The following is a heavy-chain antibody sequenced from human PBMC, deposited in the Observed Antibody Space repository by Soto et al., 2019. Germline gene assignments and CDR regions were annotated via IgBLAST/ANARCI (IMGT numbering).Heavy chain of an antibody. V-gene: IGHV2-5*02. Sequence: QITLNESGPTVVRPTETLTLTCRFSGFSLTTSGVGVGWIRQSPGKAPEWLALIYWDDDKRYSASLTSMLTITKDTSKNQVVLPESDLDPTDTATYYCAHRVLRTVFGLVTTTAIYFDFWGQGTPVAVSS. CDR1: GFSLTTSGVG. CDR3: AHRVLRTVFGLVTTTAIYFDF. CDR2: IYWDDDK. D-gene: IGHD3-3*01. J-gene: IGHJ4*02.